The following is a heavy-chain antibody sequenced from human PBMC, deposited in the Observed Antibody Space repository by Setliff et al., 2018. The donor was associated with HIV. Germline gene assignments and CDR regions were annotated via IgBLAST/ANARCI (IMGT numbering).Heavy chain of an antibody. D-gene: IGHD3-10*01. CDR3: ASGSGIDWFDP. V-gene: IGHV5-51*01. CDR1: GYSFISYW. Sequence: GESLKISCKGSGYSFISYWIGWVRQMPGKGLEWMGIIYPGDSNTKYSPSFQGQATLSVDKSISTAYLQWSSLKASDSAMYYCASGSGIDWFDPWGQGTLVTVSS. J-gene: IGHJ5*02. CDR2: IYPGDSNT.